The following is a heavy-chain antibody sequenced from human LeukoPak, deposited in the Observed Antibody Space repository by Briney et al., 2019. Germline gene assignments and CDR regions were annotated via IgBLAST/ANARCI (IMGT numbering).Heavy chain of an antibody. J-gene: IGHJ3*02. CDR3: ARDGGASPHAFDI. Sequence: SETLSPTCTVSGGSISSSSYYWGWIRQPPGKGLEWIGYIYHSGSTYYNPSLKSRVTISVDRSKNQFSLKLSSVTAADTAVYYCARDGGASPHAFDIWGQGTMVTVSS. CDR2: IYHSGST. V-gene: IGHV4-39*07. D-gene: IGHD1-26*01. CDR1: GGSISSSSYY.